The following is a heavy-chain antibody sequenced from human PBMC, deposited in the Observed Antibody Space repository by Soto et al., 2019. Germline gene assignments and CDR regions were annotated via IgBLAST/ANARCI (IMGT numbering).Heavy chain of an antibody. V-gene: IGHV3-66*01. CDR1: GFTVSSNY. Sequence: GGSLRLSCAASGFTVSSNYMSWVRQAPGKGLEWVSVIYSGGSTYYADSVKGRFTISRDISKNTLYLQMNSLRAEDTAVYYCAREIGLGDYGIHYWGQGTLVTVSS. J-gene: IGHJ4*02. CDR2: IYSGGST. CDR3: AREIGLGDYGIHY. D-gene: IGHD4-17*01.